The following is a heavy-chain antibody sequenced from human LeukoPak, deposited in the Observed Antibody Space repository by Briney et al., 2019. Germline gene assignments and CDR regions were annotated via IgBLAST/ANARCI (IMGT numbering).Heavy chain of an antibody. V-gene: IGHV3-9*01. Sequence: GGSLRLSCAASGNYWMHWVRQPPGKGLEWVSGISWNSGSIDYADSVKGRFTISRDNAKNSLYLQMNSLRVEDTAFYYCAKDNRRHYTSGPNPDSLHWGQGALVTVSS. CDR2: ISWNSGSI. CDR1: GNYW. J-gene: IGHJ4*02. CDR3: AKDNRRHYTSGPNPDSLH. D-gene: IGHD6-19*01.